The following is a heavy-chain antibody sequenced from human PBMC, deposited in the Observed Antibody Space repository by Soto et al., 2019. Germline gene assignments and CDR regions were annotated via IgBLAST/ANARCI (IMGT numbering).Heavy chain of an antibody. CDR2: INANNGST. V-gene: IGHV1-3*01. D-gene: IGHD2-15*01. CDR3: ARARAYCSGGSCYWFDP. CDR1: GYTFTGYY. Sequence: GASGKVSCRASGYTFTGYYMHWVRQAPGQRLEWMGWINANNGSTKYSQKFQGRVTITRDTSASTAYMELSSLRSEDTAVYYCARARAYCSGGSCYWFDPWGQGTLVTVSS. J-gene: IGHJ5*02.